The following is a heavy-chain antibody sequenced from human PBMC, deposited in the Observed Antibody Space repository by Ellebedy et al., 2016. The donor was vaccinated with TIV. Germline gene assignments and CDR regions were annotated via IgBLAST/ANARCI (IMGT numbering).Heavy chain of an antibody. J-gene: IGHJ6*02. Sequence: ASVEVSCKASGYTFTAYYMHWVRQAPGQGLEWMGWINPDSGVTNFAQKFQGRVTMTRDTSVNTAYMELSRLESDDTAVYYCARVIRGSSGMDVWGQGTTVTVS. CDR3: ARVIRGSSGMDV. CDR2: INPDSGVT. D-gene: IGHD6-13*01. CDR1: GYTFTAYY. V-gene: IGHV1-2*02.